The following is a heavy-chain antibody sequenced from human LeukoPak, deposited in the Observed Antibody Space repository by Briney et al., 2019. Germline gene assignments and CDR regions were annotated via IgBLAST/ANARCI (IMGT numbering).Heavy chain of an antibody. V-gene: IGHV1-18*01. CDR3: ARIRQGYFYDRSGYYLDAFDM. CDR1: GYTFITSG. CDR2: INPYNDNT. J-gene: IGHJ3*02. Sequence: ASLKVSCKASGYTFITSGISWVRQDPGQRLERMGWINPYNDNTKYGQKLQGRVTMTTDTSTSTAYMELRSLRSDDTAVYYCARIRQGYFYDRSGYYLDAFDMWGQGTMVTVSS. D-gene: IGHD3-22*01.